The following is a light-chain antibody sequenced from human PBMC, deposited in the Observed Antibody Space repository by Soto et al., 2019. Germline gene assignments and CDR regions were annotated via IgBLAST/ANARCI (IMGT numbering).Light chain of an antibody. CDR3: KQYNNWPRT. CDR2: GAS. V-gene: IGKV3-15*01. J-gene: IGKJ1*01. CDR1: QSLNRD. Sequence: IVMTQSPATLSMSPGERATLSCRASQSLNRDLAWYQQKPGQSPRLLIFGASIRATGIQARFSGSGSGTEFTLTIRSLQSEDFAVYYCKQYNNWPRTFGQGTKVDIK.